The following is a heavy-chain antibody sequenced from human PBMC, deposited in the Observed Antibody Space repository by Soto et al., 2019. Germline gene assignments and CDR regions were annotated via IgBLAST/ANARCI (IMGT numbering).Heavy chain of an antibody. CDR3: ARHYSGSSFMDV. CDR2: IDPREAHT. J-gene: IGHJ6*02. CDR1: GYSFTNYW. Sequence: GEALKISCKGSGYSFTNYWISWVRQMPGEGLEWMGEIDPREAHTNYSPSFQSHVTLSTDKSNSTAYLQWGSLRASDTAMYYCARHYSGSSFMDVWGQGTTVTVSS. D-gene: IGHD6-6*01. V-gene: IGHV5-10-1*01.